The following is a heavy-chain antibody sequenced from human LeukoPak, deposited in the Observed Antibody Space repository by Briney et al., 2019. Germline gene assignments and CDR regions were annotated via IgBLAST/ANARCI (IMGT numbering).Heavy chain of an antibody. J-gene: IGHJ5*02. CDR2: INSDGSST. D-gene: IGHD2-15*01. Sequence: AGSLRLSCGASGFTFSNYWMHWVRQAPGKGLVWVSRINSDGSSTSYADSVKGQFTISRDNAKNTLYLQMNSLRAEDTAVYYCARDRGAYCSGGSCYYRIWFDPWGQGTLVTVSS. CDR1: GFTFSNYW. V-gene: IGHV3-74*01. CDR3: ARDRGAYCSGGSCYYRIWFDP.